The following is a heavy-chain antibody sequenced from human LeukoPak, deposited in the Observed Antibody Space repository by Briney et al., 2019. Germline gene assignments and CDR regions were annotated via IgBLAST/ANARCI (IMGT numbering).Heavy chain of an antibody. CDR1: GFTFSSYD. CDR2: ISYDGTNE. V-gene: IGHV3-30*03. J-gene: IGHJ3*01. D-gene: IGHD3-22*01. Sequence: GGSLRLSCAASGFTFSSYDIHWVRQAPGKGLEWVAVISYDGTNEYSADSVKGRFTISRDNSKNTLYLQTNSLRTEDTAVYYCARGGHYSHDAFDFWGQGTMVTVSS. CDR3: ARGGHYSHDAFDF.